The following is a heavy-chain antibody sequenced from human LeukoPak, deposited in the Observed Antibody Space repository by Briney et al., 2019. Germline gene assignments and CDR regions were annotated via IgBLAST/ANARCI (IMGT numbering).Heavy chain of an antibody. D-gene: IGHD6-13*01. V-gene: IGHV5-51*01. CDR3: ARLGQYTSSWYKYDYFDY. CDR2: VHLGDSDT. Sequence: GESLKISCKGSGYTITNSWIGWVRQMPGKGLEWVGSVHLGDSDTKYSPSYQGQVTMSVDTSITTAYLQWSGLKASDSAMYFCARLGQYTSSWYKYDYFDYWGQGTQVTVSS. J-gene: IGHJ4*02. CDR1: GYTITNSW.